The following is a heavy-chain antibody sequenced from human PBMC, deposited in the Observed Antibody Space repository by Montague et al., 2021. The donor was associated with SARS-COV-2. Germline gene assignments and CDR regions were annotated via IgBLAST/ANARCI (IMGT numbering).Heavy chain of an antibody. CDR2: IYYSGNT. CDR1: GGSIRPFY. V-gene: IGHV4-59*08. Sequence: SETLSLTCTVSGGSIRPFYWNWIRQTPEKGLEWIGYIYYSGNTNYNPSLNSRATISVDTSKNQFSLEVTSVTAADTAVYYCVRQSEGYGPGNYPSFWFDPWGQGILVAVSS. J-gene: IGHJ5*02. D-gene: IGHD4-17*01. CDR3: VRQSEGYGPGNYPSFWFDP.